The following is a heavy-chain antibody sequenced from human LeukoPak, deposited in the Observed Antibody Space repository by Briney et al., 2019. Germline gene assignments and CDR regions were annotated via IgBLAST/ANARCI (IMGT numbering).Heavy chain of an antibody. CDR2: IWYDGSKK. Sequence: GRSPRLSCAASGFTFSNYGMHWVRQAPGKGLEWVAVIWYDGSKKNYADSVKGRITISRDNSKNTLNLQMNSLRAEDTAVYYCARVSEDYSSGWYEEYFQYWGQGTLVIVSS. J-gene: IGHJ1*01. D-gene: IGHD6-19*01. V-gene: IGHV3-33*01. CDR1: GFTFSNYG. CDR3: ARVSEDYSSGWYEEYFQY.